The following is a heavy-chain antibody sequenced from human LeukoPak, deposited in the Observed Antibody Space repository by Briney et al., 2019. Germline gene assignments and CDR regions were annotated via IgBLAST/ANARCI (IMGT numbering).Heavy chain of an antibody. D-gene: IGHD6-19*01. CDR3: ARGSIAVAGTIPVY. CDR1: GFTFSSYS. Sequence: GGSLRLSCAASGFTFSSYSMHWVRQAPGKGLEWVSSISNSSSYIYYADSVKGRFTISRDNAKNSLYLQMNSLRAEDTAVYYCARGSIAVAGTIPVYWGQGTLVTVSS. J-gene: IGHJ4*02. CDR2: ISNSSSYI. V-gene: IGHV3-21*01.